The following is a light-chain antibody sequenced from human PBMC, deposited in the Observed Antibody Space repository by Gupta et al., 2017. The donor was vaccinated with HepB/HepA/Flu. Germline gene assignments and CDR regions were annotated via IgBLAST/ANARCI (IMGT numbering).Light chain of an antibody. Sequence: SALTQPASVSGSPGQSITISCTGTSSDVGGYNYVSWYQQHPGKAPKLIIYDVSNRPSGVSNRFSGSKSGNTASLTISGLQAEDEADYYCSSYTTSSTLWVFGGGTELPVL. V-gene: IGLV2-14*03. J-gene: IGLJ3*02. CDR1: SSDVGGYNY. CDR3: SSYTTSSTLWV. CDR2: DVS.